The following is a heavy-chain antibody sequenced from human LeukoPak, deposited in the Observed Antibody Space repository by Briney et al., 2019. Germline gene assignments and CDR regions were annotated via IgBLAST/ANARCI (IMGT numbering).Heavy chain of an antibody. CDR1: GFTFSSYA. CDR2: ISGSGGST. J-gene: IGHJ4*02. V-gene: IGHV3-23*01. Sequence: GGSLRLSCAASGFTFSSYAMSWVRQAPGKGLEWVSAISGSGGSTYYADSVKGWFTISRDNSKNTLYLQMNSLRAEDTAVYYCRCFADHYFDYWGQGTLVTVSS. D-gene: IGHD3-9*01. CDR3: RCFADHYFDY.